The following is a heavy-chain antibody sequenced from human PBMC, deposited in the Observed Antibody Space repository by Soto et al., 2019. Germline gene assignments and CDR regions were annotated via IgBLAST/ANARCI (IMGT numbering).Heavy chain of an antibody. CDR3: ARDVRYCSSTSCYMGWFDP. CDR2: IYHGGST. D-gene: IGHD2-2*02. J-gene: IGHJ5*02. V-gene: IGHV4-30-2*01. Sequence: SETLSLTCAVSCGSISSGGYSWSWIRQPPGKGLEWIGYIYHGGSTYYNPSLKSRVAISVDRSKNQFSLKLSSVTAADTAVYYCARDVRYCSSTSCYMGWFDPWGQGTLVTVSS. CDR1: CGSISSGGYS.